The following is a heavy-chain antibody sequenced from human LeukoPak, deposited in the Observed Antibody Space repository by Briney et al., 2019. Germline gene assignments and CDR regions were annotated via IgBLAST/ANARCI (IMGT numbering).Heavy chain of an antibody. D-gene: IGHD3-22*01. CDR2: IYTSGST. Sequence: PSETLSLTCTVSGGSISSGSYYWSWIRQPAGKGLEWIGRIYTSGSTNYNPSLKSRVTISVDTSKNQFSLKLSSVTAADTAVYYCARDLDLSYYYDSSGPSAAFDIWAKGQWSPSLQ. CDR1: GGSISSGSYY. V-gene: IGHV4-61*02. J-gene: IGHJ3*02. CDR3: ARDLDLSYYYDSSGPSAAFDI.